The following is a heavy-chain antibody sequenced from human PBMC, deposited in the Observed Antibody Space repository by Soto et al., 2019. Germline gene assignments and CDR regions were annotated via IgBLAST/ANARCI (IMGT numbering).Heavy chain of an antibody. CDR3: AKDWGRGAGYEDYWYFDL. CDR1: GFTSDDYT. CDR2: ISWNSGSI. V-gene: IGHV3-9*02. Sequence: EVQLVESGGGLVQPGRSLRLSCAASGFTSDDYTMHWVRQAPGKGLEWVSGISWNSGSIGYADSVKGRFTISRDNAKNCLYLLMNSLRAEDTALYYCAKDWGRGAGYEDYWYFDLWGRGTMVTVSS. D-gene: IGHD5-12*01. J-gene: IGHJ2*01.